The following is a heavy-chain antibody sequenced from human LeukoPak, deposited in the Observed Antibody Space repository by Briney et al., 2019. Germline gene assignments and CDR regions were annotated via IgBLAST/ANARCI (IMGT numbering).Heavy chain of an antibody. CDR1: GYTFTSYG. J-gene: IGHJ4*02. Sequence: ASVKVSCKASGYTFTSYGISWVRQAPGQGLEWMGWISAYNGNTNYAQKLQGRVTMTTDTSTSTAYMELRSLRSADTAVYYCAREDTPSYYDFWSGYYSPFDYWGQGTLVTVSS. CDR2: ISAYNGNT. CDR3: AREDTPSYYDFWSGYYSPFDY. V-gene: IGHV1-18*01. D-gene: IGHD3-3*01.